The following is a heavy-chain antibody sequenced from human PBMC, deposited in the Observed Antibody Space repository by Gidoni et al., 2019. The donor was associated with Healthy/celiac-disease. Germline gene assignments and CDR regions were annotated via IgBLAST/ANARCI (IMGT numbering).Heavy chain of an antibody. V-gene: IGHV4-39*01. J-gene: IGHJ4*02. Sequence: GGSISSSSYYWGWIRQPPGKGLEWIGSIYYSGSTYYNPSLKSRVTISVDTSKNQFSLKLSSVTAADTAVYYCARHVTIFGVVTYYFDYWGQGTLVTVSS. CDR1: GGSISSSSYY. CDR2: IYYSGST. D-gene: IGHD3-3*01. CDR3: ARHVTIFGVVTYYFDY.